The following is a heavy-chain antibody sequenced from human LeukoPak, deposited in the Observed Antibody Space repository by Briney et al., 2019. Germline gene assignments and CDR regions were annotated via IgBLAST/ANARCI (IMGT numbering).Heavy chain of an antibody. J-gene: IGHJ4*02. CDR2: IKQDGSEK. CDR3: AREGGTAMRTDY. CDR1: GFTFSSYA. Sequence: PGGSLRLSCAASGFTFSSYAMSWVRQAPGKGLEWVANIKQDGSEKYYVDSVKGRFTISRDNAKNSLYLQMNSLRAEDTAVYYCAREGGTAMRTDYGGKETLAPVS. D-gene: IGHD5-18*01. V-gene: IGHV3-7*01.